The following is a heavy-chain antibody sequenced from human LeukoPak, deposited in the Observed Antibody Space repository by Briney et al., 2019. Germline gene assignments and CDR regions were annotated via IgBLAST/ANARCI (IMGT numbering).Heavy chain of an antibody. CDR2: IYYTGST. CDR3: ARHRYGDVYHFDL. CDR1: IDSKDSFY. J-gene: IGHJ4*02. D-gene: IGHD3-9*01. Sequence: SEPLSLLCTLCIDSKDSFYWRWTRQPPGKGLEWIGYIYYTGSTNYKPSLKSRATISVDTSKDQFSLRLRSSTAADTATYFCARHRYGDVYHFDLWGQGTLVTVSS. V-gene: IGHV4-59*08.